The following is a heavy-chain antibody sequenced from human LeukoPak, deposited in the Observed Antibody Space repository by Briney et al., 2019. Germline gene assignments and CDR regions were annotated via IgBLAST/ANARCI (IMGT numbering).Heavy chain of an antibody. V-gene: IGHV4-61*02. D-gene: IGHD2-2*01. J-gene: IGHJ6*03. CDR3: ARITLSSTSHAMVQYMDV. CDR2: IYTSGST. Sequence: PSETLSLTCTVSGGSISSGSYHWSWIRQPAGKGLEWIGRIYTSGSTNYNPSLKSRVTISVDTSKNQFSLKLSSVTAADTAVYYCARITLSSTSHAMVQYMDVWGKGTTVTVSS. CDR1: GGSISSGSYH.